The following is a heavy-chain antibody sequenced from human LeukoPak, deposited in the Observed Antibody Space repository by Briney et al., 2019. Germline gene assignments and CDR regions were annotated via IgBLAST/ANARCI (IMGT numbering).Heavy chain of an antibody. CDR2: ISSSGDYT. CDR1: GFTFISYA. V-gene: IGHV3-64D*06. D-gene: IGHD6-19*01. Sequence: GGSLRLSCSASGFTFISYAMYWVRQAPGKGLEYVSSISSSGDYTYYVDSVKGRFTISRDNSKNTLYLQMSSLRVEDTAVYYCVKVRTFSAWYDFDYWGQGTLVTVSS. CDR3: VKVRTFSAWYDFDY. J-gene: IGHJ4*02.